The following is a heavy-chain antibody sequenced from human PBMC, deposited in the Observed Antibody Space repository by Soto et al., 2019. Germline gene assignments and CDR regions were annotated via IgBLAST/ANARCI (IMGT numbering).Heavy chain of an antibody. D-gene: IGHD1-26*01. CDR2: IKYSGTT. V-gene: IGHV4-39*02. Sequence: PSETLYLTCTVSGGSISSSRCHWGWIRQPPGKGLEWIASIKYSGTTFYNPSLKSRVTLSVDTSKNYFSLNLSSVTAADTAVYYCARVYSGSYSDSWGQGTLVTVSS. CDR3: ARVYSGSYSDS. J-gene: IGHJ4*02. CDR1: GGSISSSRCH.